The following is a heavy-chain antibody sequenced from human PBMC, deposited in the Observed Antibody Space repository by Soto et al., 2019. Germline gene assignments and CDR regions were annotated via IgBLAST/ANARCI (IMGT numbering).Heavy chain of an antibody. Sequence: SETLSLTCTVSGGSISSGGYYWSWVRQHPGKGLEWIGYIYYSGSTCYNPSLKSRVTISVDTSKNQFSLKLSSVTAADTAVYYCARDSLSSTSCCRGFDPWGQGTLVTVSS. CDR3: ARDSLSSTSCCRGFDP. CDR1: GGSISSGGYY. CDR2: IYYSGST. D-gene: IGHD2-2*01. V-gene: IGHV4-31*02. J-gene: IGHJ5*02.